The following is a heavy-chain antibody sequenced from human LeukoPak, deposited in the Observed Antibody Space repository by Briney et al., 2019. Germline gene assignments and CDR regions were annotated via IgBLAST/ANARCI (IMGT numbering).Heavy chain of an antibody. CDR1: GYSFTSYW. J-gene: IGHJ4*02. V-gene: IGHV5-51*01. CDR3: ARQRYSSSWYGVSPPPVY. CDR2: ISPGESDT. Sequence: GEALKISWKGAGYSFTSYWIGWGRQLPGKGVGWVGIISPGESDTRYSPSFQGQVTISADKSISTAYLQWSSLKASDTAMYYCARQRYSSSWYGVSPPPVYWGQGTLVTVSS. D-gene: IGHD6-13*01.